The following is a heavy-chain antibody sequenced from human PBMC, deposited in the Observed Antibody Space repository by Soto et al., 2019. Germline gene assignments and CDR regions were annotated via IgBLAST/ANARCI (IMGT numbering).Heavy chain of an antibody. V-gene: IGHV1-18*01. D-gene: IGHD3-10*01. CDR3: ATYYYCSGSQDYYGIDV. CDR1: GYTFTSYG. J-gene: IGHJ6*02. Sequence: QVQLVQSGAEVKKPGASVKVSCKASGYTFTSYGISWVRQAPGQGLEWMGWISAYNGNTNYAQKLQGRVTMTTDTSTSTAYMELRSLRSDYTAAYYCATYYYCSGSQDYYGIDVWGQGTTVTVSS. CDR2: ISAYNGNT.